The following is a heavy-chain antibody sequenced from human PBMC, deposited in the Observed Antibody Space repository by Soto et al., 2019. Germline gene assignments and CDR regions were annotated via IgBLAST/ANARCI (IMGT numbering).Heavy chain of an antibody. J-gene: IGHJ6*02. CDR1: GFTFSSYG. D-gene: IGHD3-16*01. Sequence: GGSLRLSCAASGFTFSSYGMHWVRQAPGKGLEWVAVISYDGSNKYYADSVKGRFTISRDNSKNTLYLQMNSLRAEDTAVYYCAKDWGKTGFRYYYYYGMDVWGQGTTVTVSS. CDR3: AKDWGKTGFRYYYYYGMDV. V-gene: IGHV3-30*18. CDR2: ISYDGSNK.